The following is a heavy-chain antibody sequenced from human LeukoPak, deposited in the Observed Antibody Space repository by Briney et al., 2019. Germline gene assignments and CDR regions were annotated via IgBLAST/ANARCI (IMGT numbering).Heavy chain of an antibody. CDR2: ISAYNGNT. CDR1: GYTFSTYG. D-gene: IGHD3-10*01. Sequence: GASVKVSCKASGYTFSTYGVSWVRQAPGQGLEWMGWISAYNGNTNHAQKFQDRVTMTTDTSTKTAYMELRSLRSDDTAVYYCARERGVYGFDVWGQGTMVTVSS. CDR3: ARERGVYGFDV. J-gene: IGHJ3*01. V-gene: IGHV1-18*01.